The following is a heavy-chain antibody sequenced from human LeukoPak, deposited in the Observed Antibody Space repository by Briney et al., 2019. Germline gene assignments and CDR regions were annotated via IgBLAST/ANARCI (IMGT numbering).Heavy chain of an antibody. Sequence: GGSLRLSCAASGITFSRSWMSWVRQAPGKGLEWVAFIKEDGGEIFYVDSVKGRFTISRDNAENFLYLQMNSLRAEDTAVYYCARDRGGRSGLDDWGQGTLSSSPQ. CDR1: GITFSRSW. J-gene: IGHJ4*02. V-gene: IGHV3-7*04. CDR2: IKEDGGEI. D-gene: IGHD2-15*01. CDR3: ARDRGGRSGLDD.